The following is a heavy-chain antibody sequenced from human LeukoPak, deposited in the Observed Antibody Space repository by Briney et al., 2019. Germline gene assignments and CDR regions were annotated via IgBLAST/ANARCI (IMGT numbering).Heavy chain of an antibody. D-gene: IGHD2-21*02. CDR1: GGSFSYYY. CDR2: INHSGST. J-gene: IGHJ4*02. V-gene: IGHV4-34*01. Sequence: SETLSLTCAIYGGSFSYYYWSWIRQPPEKGLEWIGEINHSGSTNYNPSLKSRVTISVDTSKNQFSLKLTSVTAADTAVYYCARGGFYCGEDCYVDNWGQGTLVTVSS. CDR3: ARGGFYCGEDCYVDN.